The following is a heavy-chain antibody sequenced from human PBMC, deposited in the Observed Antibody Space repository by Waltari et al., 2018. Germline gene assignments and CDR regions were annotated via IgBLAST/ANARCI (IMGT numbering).Heavy chain of an antibody. Sequence: QVQLQESGPGLVKPSQTLSLTCTVSGASITSNSFYWNWVRQPAGKGLEWIGRFYSSEYINYNPSLKSRVTISRDTSKKQFFLKLTSGTAADTAFYYCAREVTKVELGRRLPHFFDSWGQGTLVTVSS. CDR2: FYSSEYI. D-gene: IGHD7-27*01. CDR1: GASITSNSFY. J-gene: IGHJ4*02. CDR3: AREVTKVELGRRLPHFFDS. V-gene: IGHV4-61*02.